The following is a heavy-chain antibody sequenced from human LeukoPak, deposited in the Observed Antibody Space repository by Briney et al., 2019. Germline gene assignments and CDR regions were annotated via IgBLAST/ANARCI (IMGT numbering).Heavy chain of an antibody. CDR1: GFTFSSYA. CDR2: IHYDGSNN. CDR3: AKDHGSSDWYYFDY. V-gene: IGHV3-30*02. J-gene: IGHJ4*02. Sequence: GGSLRLSCGASGFTFSSYAMHWVRQAPGKGLEWVAFIHYDGSNNYYADSVKGRFTISRDNSKNTLYLQMNTLRADDTAVYYCAKDHGSSDWYYFDYWGQGTLVTVSS. D-gene: IGHD6-13*01.